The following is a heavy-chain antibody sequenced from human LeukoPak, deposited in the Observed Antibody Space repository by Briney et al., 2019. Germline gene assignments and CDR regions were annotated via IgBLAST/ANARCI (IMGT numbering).Heavy chain of an antibody. CDR1: GGSISSSSYY. CDR3: ATSGYDFWSGYSLYYFDY. Sequence: SETLSLPCTVSGGSISSSSYYWGWIRQPPGKGLEWIGSIYYSGSTYYNPSLKSRVTISVDTSKNQFSLKLSSVTAADTAVYYCATSGYDFWSGYSLYYFDYWGQGTLVTVSS. J-gene: IGHJ4*02. CDR2: IYYSGST. V-gene: IGHV4-39*01. D-gene: IGHD3-3*01.